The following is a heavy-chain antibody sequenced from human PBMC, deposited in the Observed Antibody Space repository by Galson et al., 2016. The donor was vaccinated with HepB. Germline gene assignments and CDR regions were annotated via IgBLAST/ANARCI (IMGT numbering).Heavy chain of an antibody. CDR2: IAGRSTTI. J-gene: IGHJ5*02. Sequence: SLRLSCAASGFAFSDYYMSWIRQTPGKGPEWIAYIAGRSTTIYLSDSVKGRFTVSRDNTKDSLFLHLADLRAEDTAIYFCARDREPETTMPTFDLWGQGVMVTVSP. CDR1: GFAFSDYY. CDR3: ARDREPETTMPTFDL. V-gene: IGHV3-11*01. D-gene: IGHD4-17*01.